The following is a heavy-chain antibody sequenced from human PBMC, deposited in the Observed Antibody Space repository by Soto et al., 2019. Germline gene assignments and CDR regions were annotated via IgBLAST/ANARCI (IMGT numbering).Heavy chain of an antibody. Sequence: PGGSLRLSCAASGFTFSSYWMHWVRQAPGKGLVWVSHINSDGSSTTYADSVKGRFTISRDDSKNTAYLQMNSLESEDTAVYYCSRDDSDWFFNWGRGTLVTVSS. D-gene: IGHD3-9*01. CDR3: SRDDSDWFFN. CDR2: INSDGSST. V-gene: IGHV3-74*01. J-gene: IGHJ4*02. CDR1: GFTFSSYW.